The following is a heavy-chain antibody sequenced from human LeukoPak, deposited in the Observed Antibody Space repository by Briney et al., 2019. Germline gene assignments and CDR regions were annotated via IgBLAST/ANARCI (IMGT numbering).Heavy chain of an antibody. D-gene: IGHD3-10*01. CDR1: GYTFTSYD. CDR2: MNPNSGNT. V-gene: IGHV1-8*01. CDR3: ARKPPRLITMVRGVIISDY. Sequence: GASVKVSCKASGYTFTSYDINWVRQATGQGLEWMGWMNPNSGNTGCAQKFQGRVTMTRNTSISTAYMELSSLRSEDTAVYYRARKPPRLITMVRGVIISDYWGQGTLVTVSS. J-gene: IGHJ4*02.